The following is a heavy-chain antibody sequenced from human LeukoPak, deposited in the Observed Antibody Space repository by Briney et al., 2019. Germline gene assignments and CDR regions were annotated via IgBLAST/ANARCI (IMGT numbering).Heavy chain of an antibody. D-gene: IGHD6-13*01. CDR3: ARDSSLNIAAADTFDY. Sequence: ASVKVSCKASGYTFTSYGISWVRQAPGQGLEWMGWISAYNGNTNYAQKLQGRVTMTTDTPTSTAYMELRSLRSDDTAVYYCARDSSLNIAAADTFDYWGQGTLVTVSS. CDR1: GYTFTSYG. V-gene: IGHV1-18*01. J-gene: IGHJ4*02. CDR2: ISAYNGNT.